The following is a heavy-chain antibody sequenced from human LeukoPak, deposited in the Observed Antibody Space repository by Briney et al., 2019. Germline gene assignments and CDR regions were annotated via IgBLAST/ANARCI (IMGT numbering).Heavy chain of an antibody. Sequence: PGGSLRLSCAASGFTFSSHSMNWVRQAPGKGLEWASYISSSTSTIYYADSVKGRFTVSRDNAKNSLYLQMNSLRDEDTAVYYCARTGTETTQLHFDYWGQGTLVTVSS. D-gene: IGHD1-1*01. CDR2: ISSSTSTI. V-gene: IGHV3-48*02. CDR1: GFTFSSHS. J-gene: IGHJ4*02. CDR3: ARTGTETTQLHFDY.